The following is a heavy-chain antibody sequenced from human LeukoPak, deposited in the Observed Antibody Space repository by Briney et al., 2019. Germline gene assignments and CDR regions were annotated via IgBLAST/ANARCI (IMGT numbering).Heavy chain of an antibody. CDR2: INPNSGDT. J-gene: IGHJ4*02. CDR1: GYTFTGYH. V-gene: IGHV1-2*06. CDR3: ARGSIAARSCIDY. D-gene: IGHD6-6*01. Sequence: ASVKVSCKASGYTFTGYHMRWVRQAPGQGLEWMGRINPNSGDTNYAQEFLGRVTMNRDTSISTAYMELSRLRSDDTAVYYCARGSIAARSCIDYWGRGTLVTASS.